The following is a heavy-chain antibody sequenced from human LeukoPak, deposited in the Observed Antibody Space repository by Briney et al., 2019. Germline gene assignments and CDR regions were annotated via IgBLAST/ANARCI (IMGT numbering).Heavy chain of an antibody. D-gene: IGHD3-22*01. CDR2: IDPSDSYT. Sequence: GESLKISCKGSGYRFTSYWISWVRQMPGKGLEWMGRIDPSDSYTNYSPSFQGHVTISADKSISTAYLQWSSLKASDTAMYYCARQVYYDSSFPDYWGQGSLVTVSS. CDR3: ARQVYYDSSFPDY. V-gene: IGHV5-10-1*01. J-gene: IGHJ4*02. CDR1: GYRFTSYW.